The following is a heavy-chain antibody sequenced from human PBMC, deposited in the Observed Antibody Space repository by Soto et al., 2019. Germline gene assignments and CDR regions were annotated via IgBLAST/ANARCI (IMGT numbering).Heavy chain of an antibody. CDR2: INPSGGST. CDR1: GYTFTSYY. J-gene: IGHJ4*02. Sequence: GASVKVSCKASGYTFTSYYMHWVRRAPGQGLEWMGFINPSGGSTTYAQNFQGRVTMTRDTSTGTVYMELSSLRSEDTAVYYCALPPSHGTSWYQFDYWGQGTPVTVSS. CDR3: ALPPSHGTSWYQFDY. D-gene: IGHD6-13*01. V-gene: IGHV1-46*01.